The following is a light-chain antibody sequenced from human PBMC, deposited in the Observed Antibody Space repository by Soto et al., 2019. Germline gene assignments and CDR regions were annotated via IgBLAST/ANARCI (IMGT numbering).Light chain of an antibody. V-gene: IGKV1-39*01. CDR2: GVF. CDR3: QQTYSTPWT. J-gene: IGKJ1*01. Sequence: DIQMTQSPSSLSASVGDRVTITCRASQSLSRYLNWYQQKPGKAPKLLIYGVFSLQSGVPSRFSGSGSGTDFTLTISSLQPEDFATYYCQQTYSTPWTFGQGTRVEIK. CDR1: QSLSRY.